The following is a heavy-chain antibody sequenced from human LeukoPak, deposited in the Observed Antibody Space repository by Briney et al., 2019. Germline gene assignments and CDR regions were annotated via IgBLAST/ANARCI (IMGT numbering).Heavy chain of an antibody. CDR3: VRGPNYSNFGSAYYYYMDV. CDR2: MNPQSGNT. Sequence: ASVKVSRKASGYMFTNYDINWVRQATGQGLEWMGWMNPQSGNTGYAQKFRGRVTITRDTSITTAYMELSSLRSEDSAVYCCVRGPNYSNFGSAYYYYMDVWGKGTTVTVSS. V-gene: IGHV1-8*03. J-gene: IGHJ6*03. D-gene: IGHD4-11*01. CDR1: GYMFTNYD.